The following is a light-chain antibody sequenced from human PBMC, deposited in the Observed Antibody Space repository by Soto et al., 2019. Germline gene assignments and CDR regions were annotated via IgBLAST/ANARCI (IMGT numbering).Light chain of an antibody. CDR2: GAS. J-gene: IGKJ2*01. Sequence: DIQMTQSPSSLSASVGDRVTITCQASQGISNHLSWYQQKPGKAPNLLIYGASNLQTGVPSRFSGSGAGTDFTLTISSLQPEDVATYYCQQYDNLPPYTFGQGTKLEIK. V-gene: IGKV1-33*01. CDR3: QQYDNLPPYT. CDR1: QGISNH.